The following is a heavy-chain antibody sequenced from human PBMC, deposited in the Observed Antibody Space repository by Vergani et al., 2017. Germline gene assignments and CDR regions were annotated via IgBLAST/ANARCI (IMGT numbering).Heavy chain of an antibody. J-gene: IGHJ4*02. CDR2: ISSDGGST. V-gene: IGHV3-23*01. Sequence: EVQLLESGGDLVQPGGSLRLSCAASGFTFSTYAMTWVRQAPGKGLEWVSTISSDGGSTYYADSVKGRFTISRDNSKNTLSLQMNSLTAEDTAISYCAGXQGTSAYYYGGFDYWGQGILVTVSS. CDR1: GFTFSTYA. D-gene: IGHD3-22*01. CDR3: AGXQGTSAYYYGGFDY.